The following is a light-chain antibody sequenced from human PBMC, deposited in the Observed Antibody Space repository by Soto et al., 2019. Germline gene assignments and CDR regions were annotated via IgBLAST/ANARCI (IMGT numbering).Light chain of an antibody. CDR2: GAS. CDR3: RQFNDWPRT. Sequence: EIVMTQSPVTLSVSPGERATLSCRASQSVTSNLAWYQQKPGQAPRLLIYGASTRATGIPARFSGSGSGTEFTLTISNLQSEDFAIYYCRQFNDWPRTFGQGTKVDIK. CDR1: QSVTSN. V-gene: IGKV3-15*01. J-gene: IGKJ1*01.